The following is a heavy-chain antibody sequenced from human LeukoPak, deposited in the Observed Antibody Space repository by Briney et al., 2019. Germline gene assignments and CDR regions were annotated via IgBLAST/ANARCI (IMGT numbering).Heavy chain of an antibody. V-gene: IGHV3-53*01. CDR3: ARPYSSGWYSIDY. CDR2: IYTAGST. Sequence: GGSLRLSCAVSGFSVSNNYMSWVRQAPGRGLEWVSIIYTAGSTYYADSVKGRFTISRDNSKNTLYLQMSSLRAEDSAVYYCARPYSSGWYSIDYWGQGTLVTVSS. J-gene: IGHJ4*02. CDR1: GFSVSNNY. D-gene: IGHD6-19*01.